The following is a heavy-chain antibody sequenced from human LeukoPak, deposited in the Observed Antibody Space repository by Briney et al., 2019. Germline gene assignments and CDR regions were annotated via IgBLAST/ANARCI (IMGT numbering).Heavy chain of an antibody. Sequence: PSETLSLTCTVSGGSISSYYWSWIRQPAGKGLEWIGRIYTSGSTNYNPSLKSRVTMSVDTSKNQFSLKLSSVTAADTAMYYCARWRGDAGTGGADNWGQGTLVTVSS. CDR1: GGSISSYY. CDR3: ARWRGDAGTGGADN. V-gene: IGHV4-4*07. CDR2: IYTSGST. J-gene: IGHJ4*02. D-gene: IGHD6-13*01.